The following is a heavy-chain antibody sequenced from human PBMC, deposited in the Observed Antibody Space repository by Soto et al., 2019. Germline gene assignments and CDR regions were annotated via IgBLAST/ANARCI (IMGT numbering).Heavy chain of an antibody. J-gene: IGHJ4*02. CDR2: IKSDGSIT. D-gene: IGHD1-26*01. CDR3: VRASGNYFFDY. V-gene: IGHV3-74*01. CDR1: GFTFSNYW. Sequence: EVQLVESGGGLVQPGGSLRLSCAVSGFTFSNYWMHWVRQAPGKGLVWVSRIKSDGSITTYADSVKGRFTISRDNAKNTLDLQMNNVGAEDTAVYYCVRASGNYFFDYWGQGTLVTVSS.